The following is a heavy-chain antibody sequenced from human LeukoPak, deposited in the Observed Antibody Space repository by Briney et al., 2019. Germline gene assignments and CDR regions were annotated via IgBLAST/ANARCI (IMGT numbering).Heavy chain of an antibody. J-gene: IGHJ5*02. Sequence: ASVKVSCKASGGTFSSYAISWVRQAPGQGLEWMGGIIPIFGTANHAQKFQGRVTITADESTSTAYMELSSLRSEDTAVYYCARDELVGAAAGKYSWFDPWGQGTLVTVSS. CDR1: GGTFSSYA. CDR2: IIPIFGTA. V-gene: IGHV1-69*13. CDR3: ARDELVGAAAGKYSWFDP. D-gene: IGHD6-13*01.